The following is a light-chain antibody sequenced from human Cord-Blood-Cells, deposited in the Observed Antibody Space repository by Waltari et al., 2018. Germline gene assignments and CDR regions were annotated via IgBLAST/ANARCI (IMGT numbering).Light chain of an antibody. CDR2: DVS. CDR1: SSDVGGYNY. CDR3: CSYAGSYTFV. V-gene: IGLV2-11*01. J-gene: IGLJ1*01. Sequence: HSALTQPRSVSGSAGQSGTISCTGTSSDVGGYNYVSWYQQHPGKAPKLMIYDVSKRPSGVPDRFSGSKSGNTASLTISGLQAEDEADYYCCSYAGSYTFVFGTGTKVTVL.